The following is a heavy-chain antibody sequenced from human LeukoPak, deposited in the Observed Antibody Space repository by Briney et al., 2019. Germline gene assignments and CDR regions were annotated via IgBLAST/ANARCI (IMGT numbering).Heavy chain of an antibody. CDR2: ISAYNGNT. V-gene: IGHV1-18*01. Sequence: ASVKVSCKASGYTFTTNGISWVRQAPGQGLEWMGWISAYNGNTNYAQKLQGRVTMTTDTSTSTAYMELRSLRSDDTAVYYCGRAPEGYFDFWGQGTLVTVSS. CDR3: GRAPEGYFDF. CDR1: GYTFTTNG. J-gene: IGHJ4*02.